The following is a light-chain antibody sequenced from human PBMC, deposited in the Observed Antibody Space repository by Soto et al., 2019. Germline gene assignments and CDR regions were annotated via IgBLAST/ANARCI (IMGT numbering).Light chain of an antibody. V-gene: IGLV1-40*01. CDR3: QSYDSSLSSYV. CDR2: GNS. CDR1: SSNIGAGYD. J-gene: IGLJ1*01. Sequence: QSALTQPPSVSGAPGQRVTISCTGSSSNIGAGYDVHWYQQLPGTAPKLLIYGNSNRPSGVPDRFSGSKSGTSASLAITGFQAEDEADYYCQSYDSSLSSYVFGTGTKVTVL.